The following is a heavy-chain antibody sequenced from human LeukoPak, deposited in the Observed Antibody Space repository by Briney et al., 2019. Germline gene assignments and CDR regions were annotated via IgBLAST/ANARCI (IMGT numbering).Heavy chain of an antibody. CDR3: ARATYYDFWSGYYDRENWFDP. Sequence: PSETLSLTCTVSGGSISSYYWSWIRQPPGKGLEWIGYIYYSGSTNYNPSLKSRVTISVDTSKNQFSPKLSSVTAADTAVYYCARATYYDFWSGYYDRENWFDPWGQGTLVTVSS. V-gene: IGHV4-59*01. CDR1: GGSISSYY. CDR2: IYYSGST. J-gene: IGHJ5*02. D-gene: IGHD3-3*01.